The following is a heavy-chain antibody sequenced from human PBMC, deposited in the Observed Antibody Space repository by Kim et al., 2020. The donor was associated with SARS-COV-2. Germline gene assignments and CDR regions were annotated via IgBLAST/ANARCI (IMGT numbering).Heavy chain of an antibody. CDR2: ISSSSSYI. J-gene: IGHJ4*02. CDR3: VRDPAFHDILTDYSLMEEGGLDF. D-gene: IGHD3-9*01. CDR1: GFALSKFS. Sequence: GGSLRLSCVVSGFALSKFSMNWVRQAPGKGLEWVSSISSSSSYIYYADSVKGRFTISRDNAKNSLYLQMNPLRPEDTAVYYCVRDPAFHDILTDYSLMEEGGLDFWGQGTLVTVSS. V-gene: IGHV3-21*01.